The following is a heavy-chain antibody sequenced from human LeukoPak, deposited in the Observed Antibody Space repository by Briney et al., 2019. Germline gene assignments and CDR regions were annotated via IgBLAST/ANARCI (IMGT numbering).Heavy chain of an antibody. CDR3: AKAVRHCANGVCYSAYFYYSGMDV. Sequence: PGGSLRLSCAASGFTFTSYAMSWVRQTPGKGLEWVSAITGTSTSTYYADSVKGRFTISRDNSKKTLYLQMNRLRAEDTAVYYCAKAVRHCANGVCYSAYFYYSGMDVWGQGTKVTVSS. V-gene: IGHV3-23*01. CDR2: ITGTSTST. J-gene: IGHJ6*02. D-gene: IGHD2-8*01. CDR1: GFTFTSYA.